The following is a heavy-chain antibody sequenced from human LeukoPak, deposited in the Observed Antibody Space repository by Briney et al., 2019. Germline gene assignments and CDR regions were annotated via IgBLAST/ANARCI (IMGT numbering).Heavy chain of an antibody. CDR2: IYTSGST. V-gene: IGHV4-59*10. Sequence: PSETLSLTCAVYGGSFSGYYWSWIRQPAGKGLEWIGRIYTSGSTNYNPSLKSRVTMSVDTSKNQFSLKLSSVTAADTAVYYCARGSSGAFDIWGQGTMVTVSS. D-gene: IGHD1-26*01. CDR3: ARGSSGAFDI. CDR1: GGSFSGYY. J-gene: IGHJ3*02.